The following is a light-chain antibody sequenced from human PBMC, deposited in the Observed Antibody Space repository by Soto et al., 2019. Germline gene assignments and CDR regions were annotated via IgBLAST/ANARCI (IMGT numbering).Light chain of an antibody. CDR3: QQDSSWPLT. V-gene: IGKV3-15*01. Sequence: EIVLTQSPGTLPVSPGDRVTLSCRASQSISINLAWYQHKPGQAPRLLIYGASIRATGVPATFSGSGSGTEFTLSISSLQSEHLGVYYCQQDSSWPLTFGGGTKVDIK. CDR1: QSISIN. CDR2: GAS. J-gene: IGKJ4*01.